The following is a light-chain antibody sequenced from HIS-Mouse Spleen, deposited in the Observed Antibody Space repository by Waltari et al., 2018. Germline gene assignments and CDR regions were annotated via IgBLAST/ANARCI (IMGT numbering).Light chain of an antibody. CDR2: AGS. CDR1: SSDVGSYNL. Sequence: QSALTQPAPVSGSPGQSITISCTGTSSDVGSYNLVSWYQQPPGKAPKLMIYAGSKRPSGVSNRFSGSKSGNTASLTISGLQAEDEADYYCCSYAGSSTWVFGGGTKLTVL. V-gene: IGLV2-23*01. CDR3: CSYAGSSTWV. J-gene: IGLJ3*02.